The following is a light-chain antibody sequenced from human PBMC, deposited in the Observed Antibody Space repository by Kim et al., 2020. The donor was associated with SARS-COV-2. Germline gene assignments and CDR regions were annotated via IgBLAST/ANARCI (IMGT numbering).Light chain of an antibody. V-gene: IGKV3-11*01. CDR1: QSVGIS. Sequence: SPGEGATLSGRASQSVGISLAWYRHHRGQPPRLLINDAAIRATGIPDRFGGGGSGTAFTLTIGSLGSEDFAVYYGQQHAKWPPGPSFGGGTRVDIK. CDR3: QQHAKWPPGPS. J-gene: IGKJ4*01. CDR2: DAA.